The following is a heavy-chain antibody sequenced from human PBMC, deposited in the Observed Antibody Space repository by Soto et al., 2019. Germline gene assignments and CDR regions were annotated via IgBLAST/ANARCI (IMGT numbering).Heavy chain of an antibody. D-gene: IGHD5-18*01. V-gene: IGHV1-2*02. CDR1: GYTFTGYY. Sequence: AASVKVSCKASGYTFTGYYMHWVRQAPGQGLEWMGWINPNSGGTNYAQKFQGRVTMTRDTSISTAYMELSRLRSDDTAVYYCARDVDTAMVCFDYWGQGTLVTVSS. CDR2: INPNSGGT. CDR3: ARDVDTAMVCFDY. J-gene: IGHJ4*02.